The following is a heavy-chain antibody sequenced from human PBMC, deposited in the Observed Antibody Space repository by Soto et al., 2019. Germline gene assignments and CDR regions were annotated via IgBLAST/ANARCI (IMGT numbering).Heavy chain of an antibody. Sequence: SETLSLTCAVYGGSFSGYYWSWIRQPPGKGLEWIGEINHSGSTNYNPSLKSRVTISVDTSKNQFSLKLSSVTAADTAVYYCARGRRTIFGVAVGNWFDPWGQGTLVTVSS. J-gene: IGHJ5*02. V-gene: IGHV4-34*01. CDR1: GGSFSGYY. CDR3: ARGRRTIFGVAVGNWFDP. D-gene: IGHD3-3*01. CDR2: INHSGST.